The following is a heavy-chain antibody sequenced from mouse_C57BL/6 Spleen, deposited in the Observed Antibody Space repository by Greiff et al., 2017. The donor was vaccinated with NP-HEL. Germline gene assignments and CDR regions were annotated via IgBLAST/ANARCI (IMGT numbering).Heavy chain of an antibody. D-gene: IGHD1-1*01. CDR3: ARGATVPYYAMDY. V-gene: IGHV1-80*01. J-gene: IGHJ4*01. Sequence: QVQLKQSGAELVKPGASVKISCKASGYAFSSYWMNWVKQRPGKGLEWIGQIYPGDGDTNYNGKFKGKATLTADKSSSTAYMQLSSLTSEDSAVYFCARGATVPYYAMDYWGQGTSVTVSS. CDR1: GYAFSSYW. CDR2: IYPGDGDT.